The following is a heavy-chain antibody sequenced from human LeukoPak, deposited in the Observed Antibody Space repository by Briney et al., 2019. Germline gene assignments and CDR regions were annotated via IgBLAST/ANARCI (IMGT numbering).Heavy chain of an antibody. CDR1: GLTFSSYA. V-gene: IGHV3-23*01. J-gene: IGHJ4*02. Sequence: GGSLRLSCAASGLTFSSYAMSWVRQAPGKGLEWVSVISGNSGSTYYADSVKGRFTISRDNFKNTLDLRMNSLRAEDAAVYYCAKGSGGSSYSGLDSWGQGTLVTVSA. CDR3: AKGSGGSSYSGLDS. D-gene: IGHD2-15*01. CDR2: ISGNSGST.